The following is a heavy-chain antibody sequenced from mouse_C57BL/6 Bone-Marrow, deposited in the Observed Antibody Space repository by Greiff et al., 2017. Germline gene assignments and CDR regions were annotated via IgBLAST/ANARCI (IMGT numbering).Heavy chain of an antibody. Sequence: DVKLVESGGGLVKPGGSLKLSCAASGFTFSSYAMSWVRQTPEKRLEWVATISDGGSYTYYPDNVKGRFTISRDNAKNNLYLQMSHLKSEDTAMYYCARDGYYGMDYWGQGTSVTVSS. CDR2: ISDGGSYT. J-gene: IGHJ4*01. CDR3: ARDGYYGMDY. CDR1: GFTFSSYA. V-gene: IGHV5-4*01.